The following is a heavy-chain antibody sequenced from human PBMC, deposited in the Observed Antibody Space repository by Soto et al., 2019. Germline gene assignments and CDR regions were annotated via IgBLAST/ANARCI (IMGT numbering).Heavy chain of an antibody. CDR2: IYYSGST. CDR3: ARDKAYYDSSGYTDRWFDP. CDR1: GGSISSYY. Sequence: SETLSLTCTVSGGSISSYYWSWIRQPPGKRLEWIGYIYYSGSTNYNPSLKSRVTISVDTSKNQFSLKLSSVTAADTAVYYCARDKAYYDSSGYTDRWFDPWGQGTLVTVSS. V-gene: IGHV4-59*01. J-gene: IGHJ5*02. D-gene: IGHD3-22*01.